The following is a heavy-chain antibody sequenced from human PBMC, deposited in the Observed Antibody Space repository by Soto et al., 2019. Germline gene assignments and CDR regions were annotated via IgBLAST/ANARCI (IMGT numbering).Heavy chain of an antibody. Sequence: PGGSLRLSCAASGFTFSSYGMHWVRQAPGKGLEWVAVIWYDGSNKYYADSVKGRFTISRDNSKNTLYLQMNSLRAEDTAVYYCAREGGDLLVPAAMEGPFDYWGQGTLVTVSS. CDR2: IWYDGSNK. CDR1: GFTFSSYG. V-gene: IGHV3-33*01. J-gene: IGHJ4*02. D-gene: IGHD2-2*01. CDR3: AREGGDLLVPAAMEGPFDY.